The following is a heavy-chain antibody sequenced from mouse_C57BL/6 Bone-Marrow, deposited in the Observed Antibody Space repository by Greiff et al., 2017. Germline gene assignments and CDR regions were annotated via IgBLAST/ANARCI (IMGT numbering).Heavy chain of an antibody. CDR1: GFNIKDDY. CDR3: TTLTYYFDY. D-gene: IGHD5-1*01. V-gene: IGHV14-4*01. CDR2: IDPENGDT. J-gene: IGHJ2*01. Sequence: EVQLQQSGAELVRPGASVKLSCTASGFNIKDDYMHWVKQRPEQGLEWIGWIDPENGDTESASKFQGKATITADTSSNTAYLQLSSLTSEDTAVYYCTTLTYYFDYWGQGTTLTVSS.